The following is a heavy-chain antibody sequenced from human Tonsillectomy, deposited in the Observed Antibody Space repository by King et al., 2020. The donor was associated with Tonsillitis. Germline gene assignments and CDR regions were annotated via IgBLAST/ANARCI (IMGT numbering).Heavy chain of an antibody. J-gene: IGHJ6*02. CDR1: GFTFSSYW. Sequence: VQLVESGGGLVQPGGSLRLSCAASGFTFSSYWMSWVRQAPGKGLEWVANIKEDGSEKYYVDSVKGRFTISRDNAKNSLYLQMNSLRAEDTAVYYCASNEWVVVQRLYYYYGMDVWGQGTTVTVSS. CDR3: ASNEWVVVQRLYYYYGMDV. D-gene: IGHD2-2*01. V-gene: IGHV3-7*01. CDR2: IKEDGSEK.